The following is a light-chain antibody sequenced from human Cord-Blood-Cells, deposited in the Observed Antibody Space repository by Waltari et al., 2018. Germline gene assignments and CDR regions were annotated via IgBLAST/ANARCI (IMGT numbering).Light chain of an antibody. CDR2: GAS. Sequence: ELVFTQSPGTLSLSPGERSPLTCRASQSVSSSYLAWYQQKPGQAPRLLIYGASSRATGIPDRFSGSGSGTDFTLTISRLEPEDFAVYYCQQYGSSLMYTFGQGTKLEIK. J-gene: IGKJ2*01. CDR3: QQYGSSLMYT. V-gene: IGKV3-20*01. CDR1: QSVSSSY.